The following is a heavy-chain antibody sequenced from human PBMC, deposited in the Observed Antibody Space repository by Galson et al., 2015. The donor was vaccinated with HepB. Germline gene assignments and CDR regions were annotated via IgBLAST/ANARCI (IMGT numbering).Heavy chain of an antibody. CDR2: IRHDGSEK. Sequence: SLRLSCAASGFTFSSYWMSWVRQAPEKGLEWVANIRHDGSEKYYVDSLKGRFTISRDNAKNSLYLQMNSLRPEDTAVYYCARVLRYFDWLPYGMDVWGQGTTVTVSS. CDR3: ARVLRYFDWLPYGMDV. CDR1: GFTFSSYW. V-gene: IGHV3-7*03. J-gene: IGHJ6*02. D-gene: IGHD3-9*01.